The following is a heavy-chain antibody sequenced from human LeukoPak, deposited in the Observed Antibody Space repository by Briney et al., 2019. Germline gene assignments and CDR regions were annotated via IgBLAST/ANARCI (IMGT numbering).Heavy chain of an antibody. Sequence: SETLSLTCAVSGVSISNYYWSWIRQPPGKGLEWIGFIDSSGSTKYSPALQSRLTISVDTSKNQVSLNLSSMTAADTAIYYCARHERDTSWYYFDSWGQGTLVTVSS. D-gene: IGHD2-2*01. V-gene: IGHV4-4*09. J-gene: IGHJ4*02. CDR2: IDSSGST. CDR1: GVSISNYY. CDR3: ARHERDTSWYYFDS.